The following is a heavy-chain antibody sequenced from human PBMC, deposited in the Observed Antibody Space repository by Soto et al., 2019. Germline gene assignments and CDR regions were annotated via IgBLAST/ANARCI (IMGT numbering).Heavy chain of an antibody. D-gene: IGHD5-12*01. Sequence: QVQLVQSGAEVKKPGSSVKVSCKASGGTFSSYAISWVRQAPGQGLEWMGGIIPIFGTANYAQKFQGRVTFTAAESTSPAYMELSSLRSEDPAVNYCERAWGDGYNSGYYCYGMEVWGQGTTVTVSS. CDR2: IIPIFGTA. CDR3: ERAWGDGYNSGYYCYGMEV. V-gene: IGHV1-69*01. J-gene: IGHJ6*02. CDR1: GGTFSSYA.